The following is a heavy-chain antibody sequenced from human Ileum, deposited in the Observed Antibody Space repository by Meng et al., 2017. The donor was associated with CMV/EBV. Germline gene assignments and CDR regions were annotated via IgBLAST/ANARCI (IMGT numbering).Heavy chain of an antibody. CDR2: VENSGRS. CDR1: GGSMTSHY. J-gene: IGHJ6*02. D-gene: IGHD3-3*01. CDR3: ARGGDPLRFLEFRDADSYYALHV. V-gene: IGHV4-59*11. Sequence: SETLSLTCTVSGGSMTSHYWSWIRQTPGKGLEWIGLVENSGRSKNNPSLRGRVTIALDKSKNQFSLTLRFVTAADTAVYYCARGGDPLRFLEFRDADSYYALHVWGPGTTVTVSS.